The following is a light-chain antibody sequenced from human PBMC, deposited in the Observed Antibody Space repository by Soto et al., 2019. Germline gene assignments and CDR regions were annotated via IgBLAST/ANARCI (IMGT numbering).Light chain of an antibody. CDR3: LQHNSYPQT. Sequence: DLQMTQSPSSLSASVGDRVTITCRASQGIRDALGWYQQKPGKAPKRLIYAASSLQSGVPSRFSGSGSGTEFTHTIRSLQPEDFATYYCLQHNSYPQTFGQGTKVEIK. CDR2: AAS. CDR1: QGIRDA. V-gene: IGKV1-17*01. J-gene: IGKJ1*01.